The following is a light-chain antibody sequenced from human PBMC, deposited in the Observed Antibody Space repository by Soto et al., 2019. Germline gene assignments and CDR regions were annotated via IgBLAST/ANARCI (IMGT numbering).Light chain of an antibody. V-gene: IGKV2-28*01. CDR1: QSLLHSNGYNY. Sequence: DIVMTQSPLSLPVTPGEPASISCRSSQSLLHSNGYNYLDWYLQKPGQSPQLLIYLGSNRASGVPDRFSGSGSGTDFTLKISRVEAEDVGVYYCMQYGSSAWPFGQGTKVDIK. CDR2: LGS. CDR3: MQYGSSAWP. J-gene: IGKJ1*01.